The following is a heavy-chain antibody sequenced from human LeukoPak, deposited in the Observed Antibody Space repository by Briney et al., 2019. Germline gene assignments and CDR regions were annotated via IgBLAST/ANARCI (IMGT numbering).Heavy chain of an antibody. Sequence: PGGSLRLSCAASGFTLSSYTMSWVRQAPGKGVEWVSAISGSGGSTYYADSVKGRFTISRDNSKNPLYLQMNSLRAEDTAVYYCAKVEWPRREPYYYYGMDVWGQGTTVTVSS. V-gene: IGHV3-23*01. CDR3: AKVEWPRREPYYYYGMDV. D-gene: IGHD3-3*01. CDR2: ISGSGGST. CDR1: GFTLSSYT. J-gene: IGHJ6*02.